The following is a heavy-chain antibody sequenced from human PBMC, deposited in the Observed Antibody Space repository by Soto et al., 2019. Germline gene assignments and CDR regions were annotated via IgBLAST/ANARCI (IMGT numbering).Heavy chain of an antibody. J-gene: IGHJ4*03. CDR3: ASSKERIAVAGTDY. D-gene: IGHD6-19*01. Sequence: PGGSLRLSCAASGFTFSSYSMHWVRQAPGKGPEWVSSISGSSSFIYYADSVKGRFTVSRDNAKNSLYLQMNSLRGEDTAIYYCASSKERIAVAGTDYWGQGTLVTGSS. CDR2: ISGSSSFI. V-gene: IGHV3-21*01. CDR1: GFTFSSYS.